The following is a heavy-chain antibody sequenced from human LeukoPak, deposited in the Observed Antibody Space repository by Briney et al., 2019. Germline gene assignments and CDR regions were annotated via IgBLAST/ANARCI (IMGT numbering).Heavy chain of an antibody. J-gene: IGHJ4*02. Sequence: SETLSLTCAVYGGSFSGYYWSWIRQPPGKGLEWIGEINHSGSTNYNPSLKSRVTISVDTSKNQFSLKLSSVTAADTAVYYCARGSRSGYYGWGQGTLVTVSS. CDR2: INHSGST. CDR3: ARGSRSGYYG. D-gene: IGHD3-3*01. V-gene: IGHV4-34*01. CDR1: GGSFSGYY.